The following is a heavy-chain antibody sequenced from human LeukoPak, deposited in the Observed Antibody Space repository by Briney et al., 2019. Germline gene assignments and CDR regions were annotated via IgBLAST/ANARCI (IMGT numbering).Heavy chain of an antibody. J-gene: IGHJ4*02. D-gene: IGHD6-13*01. CDR1: GFTFSSYA. CDR2: ISGSGGNT. Sequence: GGSLRLSCAASGFTFSSYAMSWVRQAPGKGLEWVSAISGSGGNTYYADSVKGRFTISRDNSKNTLYLQMNSLRAEDTAVYYCARRGSSWSFDYWGQGTLVAVSS. CDR3: ARRGSSWSFDY. V-gene: IGHV3-23*01.